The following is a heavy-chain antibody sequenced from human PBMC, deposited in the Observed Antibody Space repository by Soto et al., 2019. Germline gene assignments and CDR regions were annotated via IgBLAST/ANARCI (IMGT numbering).Heavy chain of an antibody. J-gene: IGHJ4*02. CDR1: GGSISGYY. Sequence: PETLPLTCTLSGGSISGYYWSWIRQPPGKRLEWIGYVYYSGSTKYNPSLESRVTISVDMSNNQFSLMLTSVTAADTAVYYCAKARPTHPEGDRLDFCGQGPRATVS. CDR3: AKARPTHPEGDRLDF. CDR2: VYYSGST. D-gene: IGHD3-22*01. V-gene: IGHV4-59*01.